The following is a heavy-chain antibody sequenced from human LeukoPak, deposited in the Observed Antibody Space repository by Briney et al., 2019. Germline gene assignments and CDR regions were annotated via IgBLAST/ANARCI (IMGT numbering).Heavy chain of an antibody. J-gene: IGHJ3*02. CDR3: ARAVEGACDI. CDR1: GGSISSYY. Sequence: PSETLSLTCTVSGGSISSYYWSWIRQPPGKGLEWIGYIYYSGSTNYNPSLKSRVTISVDTSKNQFSLKLSSVTAADTAVYYCARAVEGACDIWGQGTMVTVSS. V-gene: IGHV4-59*01. CDR2: IYYSGST.